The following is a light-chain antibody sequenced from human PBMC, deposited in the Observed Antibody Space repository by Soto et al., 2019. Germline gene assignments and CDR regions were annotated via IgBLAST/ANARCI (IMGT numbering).Light chain of an antibody. CDR3: QQDGSSPRT. J-gene: IGKJ1*01. CDR2: GAS. Sequence: EGMLTHYPLTLPLSPGEISTLSFSSSQIVRSDYLAWYQQKPGQAPRLHIYGASTRATGIPDRFTGSGSGTDFTLTISRLEPEDFAVYYCQQDGSSPRTFGQGTKVDIK. CDR1: QIVRSDY. V-gene: IGKV3-20*01.